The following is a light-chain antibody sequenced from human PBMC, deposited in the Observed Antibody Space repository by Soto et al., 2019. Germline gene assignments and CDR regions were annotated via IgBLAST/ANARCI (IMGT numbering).Light chain of an antibody. Sequence: IQMTQSPSSLSASVGDRVTITFQATQDIRKYLNWYQQKPGKAPKLLIYDASSLETGVPSRFSGSGSGTDFTLTISSLQPEDFATYYCQQYDNLVTFGGGTKVDIK. CDR2: DAS. CDR3: QQYDNLVT. CDR1: QDIRKY. J-gene: IGKJ4*01. V-gene: IGKV1-33*01.